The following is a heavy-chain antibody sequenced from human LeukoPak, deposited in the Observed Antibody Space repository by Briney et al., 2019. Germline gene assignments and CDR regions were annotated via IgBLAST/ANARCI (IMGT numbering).Heavy chain of an antibody. CDR1: GGSISSGSYY. Sequence: SETLSLTCTVSGGSISSGSYYWSWIRQPAGKGLEWIGRIYTSGSTNYNPSLKSRVTISVDTSKNQFSLKLSSVTAADTAVYYCATFEKLVLHDAFDIWGQGTMVTVSS. CDR2: IYTSGST. J-gene: IGHJ3*02. D-gene: IGHD2-8*02. V-gene: IGHV4-61*02. CDR3: ATFEKLVLHDAFDI.